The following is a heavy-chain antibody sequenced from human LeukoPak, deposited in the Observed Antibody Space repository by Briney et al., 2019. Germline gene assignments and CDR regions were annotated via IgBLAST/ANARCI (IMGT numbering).Heavy chain of an antibody. Sequence: SETLSLTCTVSGDSIGSSYWSWIRQPAGKGLEWIRRIYSSGITNYNPSLNSRVTMSLDTSKNQFSLKLNSVTAADTALYYCARLNNRVLFNSWGQGTLVTVSS. V-gene: IGHV4-4*07. CDR1: GDSIGSSY. D-gene: IGHD1-14*01. CDR2: IYSSGIT. CDR3: ARLNNRVLFNS. J-gene: IGHJ4*02.